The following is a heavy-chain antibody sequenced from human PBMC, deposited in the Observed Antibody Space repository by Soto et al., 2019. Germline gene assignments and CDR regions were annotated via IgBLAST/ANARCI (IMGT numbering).Heavy chain of an antibody. V-gene: IGHV4-39*01. Sequence: QLQLHESGPGLVKPSETLSLTCAVSGDSMSSSDYYWGWIRQPPGKGLEWIGCIYYSGSTYYNPSLQSRVAISVDTSKNQFSLKLKSVTAADTAIYYCARRTVNIRTFYSGLKTHCFDYWGQGAPVTVSS. J-gene: IGHJ4*02. CDR3: ARRTVNIRTFYSGLKTHCFDY. D-gene: IGHD6-19*01. CDR1: GDSMSSSDYY. CDR2: IYYSGST.